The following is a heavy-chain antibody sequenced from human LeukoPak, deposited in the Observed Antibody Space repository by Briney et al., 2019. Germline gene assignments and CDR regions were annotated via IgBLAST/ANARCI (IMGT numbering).Heavy chain of an antibody. D-gene: IGHD2-15*01. Sequence: GASVKVSCKASGYTFTSYGISWVRQAPGQGLEWMGWISAYNGNTNYAQKFQGRVTITRNTSISTAYMELSSLRSGDTAVYYCARAGLEAFDIWGQGTMVTVSS. J-gene: IGHJ3*02. V-gene: IGHV1-18*01. CDR1: GYTFTSYG. CDR2: ISAYNGNT. CDR3: ARAGLEAFDI.